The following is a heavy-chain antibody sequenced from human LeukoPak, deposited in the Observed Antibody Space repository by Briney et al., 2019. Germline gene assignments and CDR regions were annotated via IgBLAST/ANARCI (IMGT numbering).Heavy chain of an antibody. V-gene: IGHV3-7*04. CDR3: ARADSSGYYGDY. Sequence: GGSLRLSCAASGFTFSSYSMNWVRRAPGKGLEWVANIKQDGSEKYYVDSVKGRFTISRDNAKNSLYLQMNSLRAEDTAVYYCARADSSGYYGDYWGQGTLVTVSS. CDR2: IKQDGSEK. J-gene: IGHJ4*02. D-gene: IGHD3-22*01. CDR1: GFTFSSYS.